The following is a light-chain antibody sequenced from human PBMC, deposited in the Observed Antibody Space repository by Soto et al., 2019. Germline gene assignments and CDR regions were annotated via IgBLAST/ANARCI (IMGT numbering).Light chain of an antibody. CDR1: QSVSSN. CDR3: QQYSAWWT. J-gene: IGKJ1*01. V-gene: IGKV3-15*01. CDR2: DAS. Sequence: EIVMTQSPATLSVSPGERATLSCRASQSVSSNLAWYQQKPGQAPRLLIYDASTRAPGSPARFSGSGSGTEFTLTISSLQSEDFAVYYCQQYSAWWTFGQGTTVEIK.